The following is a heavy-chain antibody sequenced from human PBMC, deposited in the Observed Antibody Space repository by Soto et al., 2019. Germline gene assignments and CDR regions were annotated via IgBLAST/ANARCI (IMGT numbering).Heavy chain of an antibody. Sequence: PGESLKISCKGSGYSFTNYWIAWVRQMPGKGLEWMGIVYPGDSDTRYSPSFQGQVTISADKSISTAYLQWSSLKASDTAMYYCARPRGGFKMFSVERGFHIWGQGTMVTVSS. CDR1: GYSFTNYW. CDR2: VYPGDSDT. J-gene: IGHJ3*02. CDR3: ARPRGGFKMFSVERGFHI. D-gene: IGHD3-10*01. V-gene: IGHV5-51*01.